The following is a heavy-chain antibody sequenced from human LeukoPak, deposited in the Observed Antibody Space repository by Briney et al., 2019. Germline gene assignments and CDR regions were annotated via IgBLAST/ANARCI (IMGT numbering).Heavy chain of an antibody. Sequence: GGSLRLSCAASGFTFDDYAMHWVRQAPGKGLEWVSGISWNSGSIGYADSVKGRFTISRDNAKNSLYLQMNSLRAEDTALYYCAKSVCSGGSCYFGYFQHWGQGTLVTVSS. J-gene: IGHJ1*01. D-gene: IGHD2-15*01. CDR3: AKSVCSGGSCYFGYFQH. CDR2: ISWNSGSI. V-gene: IGHV3-9*01. CDR1: GFTFDDYA.